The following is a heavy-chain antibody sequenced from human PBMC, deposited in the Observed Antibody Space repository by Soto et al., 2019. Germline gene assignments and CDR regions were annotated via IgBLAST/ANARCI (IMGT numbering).Heavy chain of an antibody. D-gene: IGHD2-2*02. CDR2: ISYDGSNK. CDR1: GFTFSSYG. V-gene: IGHV3-30*18. CDR3: AKDHLIVVVPAAIGGLFGLSIDV. J-gene: IGHJ6*02. Sequence: RLSCAASGFTFSSYGMHWVRQAPGKGLEWVAVISYDGSNKYYADSVKGRFTISRDNSKNTLYLQMNSLRAEDTAVYYCAKDHLIVVVPAAIGGLFGLSIDVWGQGTTVTVSS.